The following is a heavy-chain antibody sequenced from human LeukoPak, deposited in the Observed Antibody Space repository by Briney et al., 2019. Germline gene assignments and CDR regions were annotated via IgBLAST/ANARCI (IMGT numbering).Heavy chain of an antibody. CDR3: GASAAGLDY. D-gene: IGHD6-13*01. J-gene: IGHJ4*02. CDR2: IREDGSTV. CDR1: GFTFSSYC. V-gene: IGHV3-7*01. Sequence: GESLRLSCAASGFTFSSYCMNWVRQAPGKGLEWVTNIREDGSTVYYVDSVKGRFIISRDNAKNSLYLQMNSLRAEDTAVYYCGASAAGLDYWRQGTLVRVPS.